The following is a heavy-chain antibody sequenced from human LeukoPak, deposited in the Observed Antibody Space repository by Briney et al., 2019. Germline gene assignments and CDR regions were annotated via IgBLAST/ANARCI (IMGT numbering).Heavy chain of an antibody. J-gene: IGHJ4*02. CDR1: GYTFTGYY. D-gene: IGHD4-17*01. V-gene: IGHV1-2*02. Sequence: ASVKVSCKASGYTFTGYYMHWVRQAPGQGLEWMGWINPNSGGTNYAQKFQGRVTMTRDTSISTAYMELSRLRSDDTAVYYCARAPKSGGLTVTIPRLEYWGQGTLVTVSS. CDR3: ARAPKSGGLTVTIPRLEY. CDR2: INPNSGGT.